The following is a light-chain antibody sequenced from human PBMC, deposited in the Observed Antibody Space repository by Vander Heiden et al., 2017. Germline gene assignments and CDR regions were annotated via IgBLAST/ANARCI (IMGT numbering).Light chain of an antibody. J-gene: IGKJ4*01. CDR3: QQYFSTLT. CDR1: QSVLDRANNRNY. CDR2: WAS. Sequence: DIVLAQSPDSLTLSLGERATINCKSSQSVLDRANNRNYSAWYQQKPGQPPKLLIYWASTRESGVPDRFSGSGSGTDFTLTISSLQAEDVALYYCQQYFSTLTFGGGTKVQIK. V-gene: IGKV4-1*01.